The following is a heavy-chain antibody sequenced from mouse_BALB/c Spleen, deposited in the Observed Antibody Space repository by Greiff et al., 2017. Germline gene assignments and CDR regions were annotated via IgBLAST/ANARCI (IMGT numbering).Heavy chain of an antibody. CDR1: GFTFSSYG. CDR3: ARRADYYGSSYEDY. J-gene: IGHJ2*01. CDR2: ISSGGSYT. D-gene: IGHD1-1*01. Sequence: EVQVVESGGDLVKPGGSLKLSCAASGFTFSSYGMSWVRQTPDKRLEWVATISSGGSYTYYPDSVKGRFTISRDNAKNTLYLQMSSLKSEDTAMYYCARRADYYGSSYEDYWGQGTTLTVSS. V-gene: IGHV5-6*01.